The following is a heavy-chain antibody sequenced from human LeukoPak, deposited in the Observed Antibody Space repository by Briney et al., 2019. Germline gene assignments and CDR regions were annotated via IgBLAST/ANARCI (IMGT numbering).Heavy chain of an antibody. Sequence: PGRSLRLSCAASGFTFSSYSMNWVRQAPGKGLEWVSAISGSGGSTYYADSVKGRFTISRDNSKNTLYLQMNSLRAEDTAVYYCAKWADTSSSRFDYWGQGTLVTVSS. CDR2: ISGSGGST. V-gene: IGHV3-23*01. D-gene: IGHD6-13*01. CDR1: GFTFSSYS. J-gene: IGHJ4*02. CDR3: AKWADTSSSRFDY.